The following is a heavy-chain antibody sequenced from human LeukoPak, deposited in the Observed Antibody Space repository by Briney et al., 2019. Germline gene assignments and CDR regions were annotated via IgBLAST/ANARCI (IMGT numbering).Heavy chain of an antibody. D-gene: IGHD4-23*01. CDR1: GGTFSSYA. V-gene: IGHV1-69*06. Sequence: GASVKVSCKTSGGTFSSYAITWVRQTPGQGLEWMGGIIPIFGTTNYAQKFQDRVTITADKSTSTAYMELRSLRSDDTAVYYCARDLLASTTVVTPTYNWFDPWGQGTLVTVSS. CDR3: ARDLLASTTVVTPTYNWFDP. J-gene: IGHJ5*02. CDR2: IIPIFGTT.